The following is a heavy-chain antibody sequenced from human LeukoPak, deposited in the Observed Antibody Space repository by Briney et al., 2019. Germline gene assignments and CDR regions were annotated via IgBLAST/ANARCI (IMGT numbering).Heavy chain of an antibody. V-gene: IGHV1-2*06. CDR3: AREEEYYDYVWGSYRSGFDY. J-gene: IGHJ4*02. CDR1: GYTFTGYY. CDR2: INPNSCGT. D-gene: IGHD3-16*02. Sequence: GASVKVSCKASGYTFTGYYMHWVRQAPGQGIEWMGRINPNSCGTNYAQKFQGRVTMTRDTSISTAYMELSRLRSDDTAVYYCAREEEYYDYVWGSYRSGFDYWGQGTLVTVSS.